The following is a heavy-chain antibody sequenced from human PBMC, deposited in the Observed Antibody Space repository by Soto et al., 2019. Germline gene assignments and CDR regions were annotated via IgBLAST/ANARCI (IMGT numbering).Heavy chain of an antibody. CDR3: TSRPDYYDSSGRDY. D-gene: IGHD3-22*01. CDR1: GFTFSGSA. V-gene: IGHV3-73*01. J-gene: IGHJ4*02. Sequence: GGSLRLSCAASGFTFSGSAMHWVRQASGKGLEWVGRIRSKANSYATAYAASVKGRFTISRDDSKNTAYLQMNSLKTEDTAVYYCTSRPDYYDSSGRDYWGQGTLVTVSS. CDR2: IRSKANSYAT.